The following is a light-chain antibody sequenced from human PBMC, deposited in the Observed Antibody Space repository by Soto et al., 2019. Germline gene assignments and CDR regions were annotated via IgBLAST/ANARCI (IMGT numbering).Light chain of an antibody. Sequence: QSALTQPASVSGSPGQSITISCTGTSSDVGNYNLVSWYQQHPGKAPKLVIYEGSTRPSGVSNRFSGPKSGNTASLTFSILQAEDEADYYCCSYAGSSTYVFGTGTKVTVL. J-gene: IGLJ1*01. CDR2: EGS. CDR1: SSDVGNYNL. V-gene: IGLV2-23*01. CDR3: CSYAGSSTYV.